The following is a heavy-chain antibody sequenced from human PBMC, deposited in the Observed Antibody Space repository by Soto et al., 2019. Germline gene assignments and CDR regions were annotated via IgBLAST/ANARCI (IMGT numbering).Heavy chain of an antibody. Sequence: PGGSLRLSCAASGFTFSSYAMRWVRQAPGKGLEWVSAISGSGGSTYYADSVKGLFTISRDNSKNTLYLQMNSLRAEDTAVYYCAKRKTHAFDIWGQGTMVTVSS. CDR2: ISGSGGST. V-gene: IGHV3-23*01. CDR3: AKRKTHAFDI. J-gene: IGHJ3*02. CDR1: GFTFSSYA.